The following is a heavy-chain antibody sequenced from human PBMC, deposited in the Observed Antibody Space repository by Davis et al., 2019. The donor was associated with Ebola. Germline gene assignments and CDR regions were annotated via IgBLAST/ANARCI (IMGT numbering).Heavy chain of an antibody. D-gene: IGHD6-19*01. CDR1: GFTFSNYA. CDR2: IRFDGSDK. Sequence: GESLKISCAASGFTFSNYAIHWVRQAPGKGLEWAALIRFDGSDKYYADSVKDRFSISRDNSRNTVYLQMNSLRPENTAVYFCAKADSPNGWFLGSWGQGTLVTVSS. J-gene: IGHJ5*02. V-gene: IGHV3-30*02. CDR3: AKADSPNGWFLGS.